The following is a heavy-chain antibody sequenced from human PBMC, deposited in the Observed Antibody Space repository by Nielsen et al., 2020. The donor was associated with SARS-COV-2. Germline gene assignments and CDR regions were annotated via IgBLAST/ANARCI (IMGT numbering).Heavy chain of an antibody. V-gene: IGHV4-34*01. D-gene: IGHD2-15*01. CDR2: INHSGST. Sequence: WIRQPPGKGLEWIGEINHSGSTNYNPSLKSRVTISVDTSKNQFSLKLSSVTAADTAVYYCARHIRRYGAGSGANNWFDSWGQGTLVTVSS. J-gene: IGHJ5*01. CDR3: ARHIRRYGAGSGANNWFDS.